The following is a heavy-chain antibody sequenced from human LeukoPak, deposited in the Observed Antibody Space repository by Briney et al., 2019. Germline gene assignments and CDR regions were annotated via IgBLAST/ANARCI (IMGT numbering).Heavy chain of an antibody. D-gene: IGHD2-2*01. Sequence: GGSLRLSCAASGFTFSSCSMNWVRQAPGKGLEWVSSISSSSSYIYYADSVKGRFTISRDNAKNSLYLQMNSLRAEDTAVYYCARAPDIVVVPALFDYWGQGTLVTVSS. CDR1: GFTFSSCS. J-gene: IGHJ4*02. CDR2: ISSSSSYI. CDR3: ARAPDIVVVPALFDY. V-gene: IGHV3-21*01.